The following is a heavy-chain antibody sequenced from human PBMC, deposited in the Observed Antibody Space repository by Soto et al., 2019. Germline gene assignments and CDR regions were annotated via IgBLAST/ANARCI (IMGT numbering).Heavy chain of an antibody. J-gene: IGHJ6*02. CDR3: AKGPRITGRGYYYYGMDV. D-gene: IGHD1-20*01. Sequence: GGSLRLSCAASGFTFSSYAMSWVLQAPGKGLEWVSAISGSGGSTYYADSVKGRFTISRDNSKNTLYLQMNSLRAEDTAVYYCAKGPRITGRGYYYYGMDVWGQGTTVTVSS. CDR2: ISGSGGST. CDR1: GFTFSSYA. V-gene: IGHV3-23*01.